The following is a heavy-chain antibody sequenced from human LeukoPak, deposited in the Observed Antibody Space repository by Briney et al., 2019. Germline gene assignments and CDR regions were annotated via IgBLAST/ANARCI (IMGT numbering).Heavy chain of an antibody. V-gene: IGHV3-48*01. Sequence: PGGSLRLSCVASGFTFSTYAMIWVRLAPGKGLDYVSHITNSGAMYYADSVKDRFTISRDNAKNSVFLQMNSLRADDTAVYYCARRASGAPDSWGQGTLVTVSS. CDR1: GFTFSTYA. CDR3: ARRASGAPDS. J-gene: IGHJ5*01. CDR2: ITNSGAM. D-gene: IGHD2-15*01.